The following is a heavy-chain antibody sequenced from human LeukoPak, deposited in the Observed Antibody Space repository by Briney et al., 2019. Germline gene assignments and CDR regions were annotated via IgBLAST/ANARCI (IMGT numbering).Heavy chain of an antibody. V-gene: IGHV3-33*01. J-gene: IGHJ4*02. CDR3: ARDLSIAVFDY. CDR1: GFTFTSYG. D-gene: IGHD6-19*01. Sequence: GRSLRLSCAASGFTFTSYGMHWVRQAPGKVLEWVAVIWYDGRNKYYVDSVKGRFTISRDNSKNTVYLQMNSLRAEDTAVYFCARDLSIAVFDYWGQGTLVTVSS. CDR2: IWYDGRNK.